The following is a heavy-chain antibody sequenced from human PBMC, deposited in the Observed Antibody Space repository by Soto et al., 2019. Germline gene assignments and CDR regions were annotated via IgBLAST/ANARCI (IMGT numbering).Heavy chain of an antibody. V-gene: IGHV4-34*01. CDR2: INHSGST. CDR1: GGSFSGYY. CDR3: AIASFRSRAKWFDP. J-gene: IGHJ5*02. Sequence: QVQLQQWGAGLLKPSETLSLTCAVYGGSFSGYYWSWIRQPPGKGLEWIGEINHSGSTNYNPSLKSRVTISVDTSKNQFSLKLSSVTAADTAVYYCAIASFRSRAKWFDPWGQGTLVTVSS.